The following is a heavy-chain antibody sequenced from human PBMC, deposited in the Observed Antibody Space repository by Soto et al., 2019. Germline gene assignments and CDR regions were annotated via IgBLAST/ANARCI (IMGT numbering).Heavy chain of an antibody. Sequence: SETLSLTCTVSGGSISSYYWSWIRQPPGKGLEWIGYIYYSGSTNYNPSLKSRVTISVDTSKNQFPLKLNSVTAADTAVYYCARPPTAKLDAFEIWGQGTMVTVSS. CDR3: ARPPTAKLDAFEI. V-gene: IGHV4-59*08. CDR1: GGSISSYY. CDR2: IYYSGST. J-gene: IGHJ3*02.